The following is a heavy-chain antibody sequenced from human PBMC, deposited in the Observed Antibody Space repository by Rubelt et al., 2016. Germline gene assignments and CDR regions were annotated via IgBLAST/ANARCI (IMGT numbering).Heavy chain of an antibody. CDR1: GFTFSRYA. CDR2: ISGSGGST. J-gene: IGHJ2*01. V-gene: IGHV3-23*01. CDR3: ARDLVVGYYGSGRQAYFDL. Sequence: SRGGLVQPGGSLRVSCAASGFTFSRYAMNWVRQAPGKGLEWVAAISGSGGSTFYADSVKGRFTISRDNSKNTLYLQMNSLRAEDTAVYYCARDLVVGYYGSGRQAYFDLWGRGTLVTVSS. D-gene: IGHD3-10*01.